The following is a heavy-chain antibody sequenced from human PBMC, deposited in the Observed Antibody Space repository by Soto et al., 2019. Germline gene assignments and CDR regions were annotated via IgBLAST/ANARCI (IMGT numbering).Heavy chain of an antibody. J-gene: IGHJ5*02. V-gene: IGHV3-23*01. D-gene: IGHD2-21*01. CDR2: ISGSDGST. CDR1: GFTFSSYA. CDR3: AKAFETGGDS. Sequence: EVQLLESGGDLVQPEGSLRLSCAASGFTFSSYAMSWVRQAPGKGLEWVSVISGSDGSTYYADSVKGRFTISRDNSKYTLFLQMSSLRAEDTAVYYCAKAFETGGDSWGQGTLVTVSS.